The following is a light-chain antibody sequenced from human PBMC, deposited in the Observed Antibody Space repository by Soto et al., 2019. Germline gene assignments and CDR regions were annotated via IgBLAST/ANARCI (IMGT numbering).Light chain of an antibody. V-gene: IGLV2-23*02. CDR3: YSNVGVWTFI. Sequence: QSVLTQPASVSGSPGQSITISCTGSSSDIGKYNLVSWYQQQSGNAPKLLLYEVSRRPSGVPTRFTGSKSGNTASLTISSLQPEDEADYYCYSNVGVWTFIFGGGTMVTVL. CDR2: EVS. J-gene: IGLJ2*01. CDR1: SSDIGKYNL.